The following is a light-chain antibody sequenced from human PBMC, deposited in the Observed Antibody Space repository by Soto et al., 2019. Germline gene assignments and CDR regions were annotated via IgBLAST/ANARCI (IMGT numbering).Light chain of an antibody. CDR3: SSYTTSNTLGV. V-gene: IGLV2-14*03. Sequence: QSVLTQPASVSGSPGQSITISCTGTSSDVGGYSYVSWFQQHPGKAPKLLIYDVSNRPSGVSNRFSGSKSGNTASLTISGLQAEDEADYYCSSYTTSNTLGVFGGGTKLTVL. CDR1: SSDVGGYSY. J-gene: IGLJ2*01. CDR2: DVS.